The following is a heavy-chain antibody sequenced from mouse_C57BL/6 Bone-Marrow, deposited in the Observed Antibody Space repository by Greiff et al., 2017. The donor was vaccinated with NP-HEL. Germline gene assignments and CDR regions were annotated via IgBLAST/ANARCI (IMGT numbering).Heavy chain of an antibody. CDR3: TTAVSYYGSSSLCYAMDY. V-gene: IGHV14-4*01. J-gene: IGHJ4*01. CDR2: IDPANGDT. D-gene: IGHD1-1*01. CDR1: GFTITDDY. Sequence: VQLQQSGAELVRPGASVKLSCTASGFTITDDYMHWVKQRPEQGLEWIGWIDPANGDTEYASKFQGKATITADTSSNTAYLQLSSLTSEDTAVYYCTTAVSYYGSSSLCYAMDYWGQGTSVTVSS.